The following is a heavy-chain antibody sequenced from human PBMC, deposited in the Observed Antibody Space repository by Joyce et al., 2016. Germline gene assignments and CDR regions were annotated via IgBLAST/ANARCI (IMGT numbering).Heavy chain of an antibody. CDR1: GGSISSYY. V-gene: IGHV4-4*07. Sequence: QVQLQESGPGLVKPSETLSLPCTFSGGSISSYYWGWIRQPAGKGLEVIGRIYTSGSTNYSPALKGGVTRSVDTSKNQFSLKWSSVAAADTALYYCARDGGVPLYYYYGMDGWGQGTTVTVSS. D-gene: IGHD2-8*02. CDR3: ARDGGVPLYYYYGMDG. J-gene: IGHJ6*02. CDR2: IYTSGST.